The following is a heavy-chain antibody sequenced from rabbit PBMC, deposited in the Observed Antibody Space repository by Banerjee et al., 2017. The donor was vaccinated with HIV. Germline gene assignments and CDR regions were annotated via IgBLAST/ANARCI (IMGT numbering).Heavy chain of an antibody. Sequence: QSLEESGGDLVKPGASLTLSCKASGFSFSSGLPICWVRQAPGKGLEWIASIDTGDGKTYYASWVNGRFKISLDNAQNTVTLQMSSLTPADTATYFCARAYNTGWGGYFSLWGPGTLVTVS. V-gene: IGHV1S40*01. CDR3: ARAYNTGWGGYFSL. CDR1: GFSFSSGLP. CDR2: IDTGDGKT. D-gene: IGHD4-1*01. J-gene: IGHJ4*01.